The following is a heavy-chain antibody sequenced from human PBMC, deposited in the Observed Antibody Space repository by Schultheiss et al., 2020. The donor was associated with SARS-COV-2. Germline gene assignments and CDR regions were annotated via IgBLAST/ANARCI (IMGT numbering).Heavy chain of an antibody. CDR1: GGTFSSYA. CDR2: MNPNSGNT. V-gene: IGHV1-8*02. J-gene: IGHJ6*02. CDR3: ARSGVGVRRPYYYGMDV. D-gene: IGHD2-21*01. Sequence: ASVKVSCKASGGTFSSYAISWVRQATGQGLEWMGWMNPNSGNTGYAQKFQGRVTMTRNTSISTAYMELSRLRSDDTAVYYCARSGVGVRRPYYYGMDVWGQGTTVTVSS.